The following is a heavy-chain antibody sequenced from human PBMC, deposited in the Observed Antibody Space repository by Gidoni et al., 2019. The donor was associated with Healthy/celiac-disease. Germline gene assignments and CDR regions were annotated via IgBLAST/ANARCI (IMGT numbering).Heavy chain of an antibody. CDR2: INHSGST. J-gene: IGHJ4*02. V-gene: IGHV4-34*01. CDR3: ARGGGPQGGAPGIDY. D-gene: IGHD1-26*01. Sequence: QVQLQQWGAGLLKPSETLSLTCAVYGGSFSGYYWSWIRQPPGKGLEWIGEINHSGSTNYNPSLKSRVTISVDTSKNQFSLKLSSVTAADTAVYYCARGGGPQGGAPGIDYWGQGTLVTVSS. CDR1: GGSFSGYY.